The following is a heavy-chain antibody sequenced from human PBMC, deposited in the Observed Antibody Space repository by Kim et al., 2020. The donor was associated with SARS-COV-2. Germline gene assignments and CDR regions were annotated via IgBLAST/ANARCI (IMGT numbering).Heavy chain of an antibody. J-gene: IGHJ5*02. Sequence: ADSVKGRFTNARDNSKNTLYLQMSSLRAEDTAVYYCTRGVRVRGVIAWFDPWGQGTLVTVSS. V-gene: IGHV3-64D*09. CDR3: TRGVRVRGVIAWFDP. D-gene: IGHD3-10*01.